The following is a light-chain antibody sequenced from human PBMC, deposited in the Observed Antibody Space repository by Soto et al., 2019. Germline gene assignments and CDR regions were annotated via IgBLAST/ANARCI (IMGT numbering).Light chain of an antibody. CDR2: GTS. V-gene: IGKV3-20*01. CDR1: QNVAEH. J-gene: IGKJ4*01. CDR3: QQYGSSPGIT. Sequence: VVLTQSPATLSLSPWERGTLSCRASQNVAEHLAWYQQKPGQAPRLLIYGTSSRATGIPDRFSGSGSGTDFTLTISRLEPEDSAVYYCQQYGSSPGITFGGGTKVDIK.